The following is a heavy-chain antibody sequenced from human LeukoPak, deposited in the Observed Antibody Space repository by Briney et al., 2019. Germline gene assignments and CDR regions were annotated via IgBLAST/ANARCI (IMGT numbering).Heavy chain of an antibody. CDR2: ISYDGSNK. CDR1: GFTFSSYG. V-gene: IGHV3-30*03. D-gene: IGHD1-26*01. Sequence: GGSLRLSCAASGFTFSSYGMHWVHQAPGKGLEWVAVISYDGSNKYYADSVKGRLTISRDNSKNTLYLQMNSLRAEDTAVYYCATALVGANVYWGQGTLVTVSS. CDR3: ATALVGANVY. J-gene: IGHJ4*02.